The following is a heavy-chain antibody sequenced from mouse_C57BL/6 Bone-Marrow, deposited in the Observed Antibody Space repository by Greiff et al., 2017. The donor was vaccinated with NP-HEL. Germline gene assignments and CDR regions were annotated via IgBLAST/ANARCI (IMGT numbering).Heavy chain of an antibody. V-gene: IGHV5-4*01. CDR3: AREGDGYSLFDY. J-gene: IGHJ2*01. Sequence: EVKLMESGGGLVKPGGSLKLSCAASGFTFSSYAMSWVRQTPEKRLEWVATISDGGSYTYYPDNVKGRFTISRDNAKNNLYLQMSHLKSEDTAMYYCAREGDGYSLFDYWGQGTTLTVSS. D-gene: IGHD2-3*01. CDR2: ISDGGSYT. CDR1: GFTFSSYA.